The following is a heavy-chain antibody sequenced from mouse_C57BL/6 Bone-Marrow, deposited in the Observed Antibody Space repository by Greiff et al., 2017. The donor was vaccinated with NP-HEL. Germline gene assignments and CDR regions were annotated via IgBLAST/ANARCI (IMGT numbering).Heavy chain of an antibody. V-gene: IGHV1-72*01. J-gene: IGHJ4*01. CDR3: ARYYYGSNDAMDY. CDR1: GFTFTSYW. D-gene: IGHD1-1*01. CDR2: IGPNSGGT. Sequence: QVLLQQPGAELVQPGASVKLSCKASGFTFTSYWMHWVQQWPGRGLEWIGRIGPNSGGTKYNEKFKSKGTLTVSKAASTAYMQLSSMTSKDSAVDYCARYYYGSNDAMDYWGQGTSVTVSS.